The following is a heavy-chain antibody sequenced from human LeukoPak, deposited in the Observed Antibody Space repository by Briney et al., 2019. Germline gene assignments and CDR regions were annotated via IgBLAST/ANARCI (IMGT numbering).Heavy chain of an antibody. Sequence: ASVEVSCKASGYTFTSYYMHWVRQAPGQGLEWMGIINPSGGSTSYVQKFQGRVTMTRDTSTSTVYMELSSLRSEDTAVYYCASSGAAAGQRDYWGQGTLVTVSS. CDR3: ASSGAAAGQRDY. CDR2: INPSGGST. V-gene: IGHV1-46*01. CDR1: GYTFTSYY. D-gene: IGHD6-13*01. J-gene: IGHJ4*02.